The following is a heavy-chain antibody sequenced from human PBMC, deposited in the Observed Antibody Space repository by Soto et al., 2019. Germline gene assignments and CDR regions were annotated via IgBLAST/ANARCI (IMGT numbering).Heavy chain of an antibody. CDR3: ARDLSPYIYRSSWYCDY. V-gene: IGHV3-23*01. Sequence: GGSLRLSCAASGFTFSSYAMSWVRQAPGKGLEWVSAISGSGGSTYYADSVKGRFTISRDNSKNTLYLQMNSLRAEDTAVYYCARDLSPYIYRSSWYCDYWGEGTLVTVYS. J-gene: IGHJ4*02. CDR2: ISGSGGST. CDR1: GFTFSSYA. D-gene: IGHD6-13*01.